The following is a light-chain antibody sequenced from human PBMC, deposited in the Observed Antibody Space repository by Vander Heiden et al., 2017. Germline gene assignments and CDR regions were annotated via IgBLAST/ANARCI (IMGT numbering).Light chain of an antibody. CDR3: QSYDSSLRGV. Sequence: QSVLTQPPSVSGAPGQRVTISRTGRSSNIGAGYDVHWYQQLPGTAPKLLIYGNSNRPSGVPDRFSGSKSGTSASLAITGLQAEDEADYYCQSYDSSLRGVFGGGTKLTVL. J-gene: IGLJ3*02. CDR2: GNS. V-gene: IGLV1-40*01. CDR1: SSNIGAGYD.